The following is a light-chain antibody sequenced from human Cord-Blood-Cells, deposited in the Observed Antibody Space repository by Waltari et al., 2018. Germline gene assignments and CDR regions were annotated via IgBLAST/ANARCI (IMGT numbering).Light chain of an antibody. J-gene: IGLJ3*02. Sequence: QSALTHPASVSGSPGQSITIPCTGTSIDVWSYNLVIWYQQHPGNAPNLRIYEGSTRPSGVSSRVSGCKSGNTASLTISGLQAEDGADYYCCSYAGSWVVGCGTKLTVL. CDR1: SIDVWSYNL. V-gene: IGLV2-23*01. CDR2: EGS. CDR3: CSYAGSWV.